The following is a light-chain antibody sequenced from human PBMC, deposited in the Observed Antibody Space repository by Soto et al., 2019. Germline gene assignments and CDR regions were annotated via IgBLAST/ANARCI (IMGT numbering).Light chain of an antibody. V-gene: IGKV3-15*01. CDR3: QQYDNWPPST. Sequence: EIVLTQSPGTLSLSPGEGATLSCRASQSVSRNYLAWYQQKPGQAPRLLIYTASRRATDIPARFSGSGSGTEFTLTISSLQSEDFAVYFCQQYDNWPPSTFGQGTKV. CDR1: QSVSRN. CDR2: TAS. J-gene: IGKJ1*01.